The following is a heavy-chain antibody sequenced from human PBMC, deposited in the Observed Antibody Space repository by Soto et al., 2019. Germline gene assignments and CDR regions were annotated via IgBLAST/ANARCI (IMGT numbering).Heavy chain of an antibody. J-gene: IGHJ4*02. Sequence: QLVQSGAEVKKPGASVKVSCTASGYTFTSHGFSWVRQAPGQGLEWMGWISGYNGNTNFAQKFQGRLTMTTDTSTSIVYMELSSLRSEDTAVYYCARGDNDYWGQGTLVTVSS. CDR1: GYTFTSHG. V-gene: IGHV1-18*04. CDR3: ARGDNDY. CDR2: ISGYNGNT.